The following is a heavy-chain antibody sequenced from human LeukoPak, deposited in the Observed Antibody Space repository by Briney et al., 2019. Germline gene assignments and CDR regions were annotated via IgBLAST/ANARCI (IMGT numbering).Heavy chain of an antibody. Sequence: ASVKVSCKASGYTFTSNYIHWVRQAPGQGLEWVGMTYPRDGSTSYAQKFQGRVTMSRDTSTSTVYMELSSLRTEDTAVYYCARIPYCSNGICYTHYYCDYWGQGTLVTVSS. D-gene: IGHD2-8*01. J-gene: IGHJ4*02. CDR2: TYPRDGST. CDR1: GYTFTSNY. V-gene: IGHV1-46*01. CDR3: ARIPYCSNGICYTHYYCDY.